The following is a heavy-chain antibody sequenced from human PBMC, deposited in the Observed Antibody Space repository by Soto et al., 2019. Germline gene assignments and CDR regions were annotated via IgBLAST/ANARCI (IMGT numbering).Heavy chain of an antibody. CDR3: AMADYHKYFFDH. CDR2: IYYTGTT. D-gene: IGHD4-17*01. Sequence: SETLSLTCTVSGTSIGTYYWSWIRQPPGRGLEWIGYIYYTGTTNYNSSLRSRVTISLDTSMTQFSLKLNSATTADTAVYYCAMADYHKYFFDHWGQGILVTVSS. J-gene: IGHJ4*02. V-gene: IGHV4-59*01. CDR1: GTSIGTYY.